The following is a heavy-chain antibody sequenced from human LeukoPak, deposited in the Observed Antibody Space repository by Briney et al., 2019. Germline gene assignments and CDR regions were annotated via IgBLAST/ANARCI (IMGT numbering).Heavy chain of an antibody. D-gene: IGHD3-10*01. CDR3: AKDSRGSGSRYYGMDV. CDR1: GLTFSSYW. CDR2: IKRDGSEK. J-gene: IGHJ6*02. Sequence: PGGSLRLSCAASGLTFSSYWMSLVRQAPGKGLEWVANIKRDGSEKYYVDSVKGRFTISRDNSKNSLYLQMNSLRAEDTALYYCAKDSRGSGSRYYGMDVGGQGTTVTVSS. V-gene: IGHV3-7*03.